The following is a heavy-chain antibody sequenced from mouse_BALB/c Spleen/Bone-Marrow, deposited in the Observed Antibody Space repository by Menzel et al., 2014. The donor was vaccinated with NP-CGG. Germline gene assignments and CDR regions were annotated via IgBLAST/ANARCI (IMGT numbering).Heavy chain of an antibody. D-gene: IGHD2-5*01. V-gene: IGHV1-7*01. CDR1: GYTFTSYW. J-gene: IGHJ3*01. CDR2: INPSTGYT. CDR3: ARSNYPAWFAY. Sequence: QVQLQQSGAELAKPGASVKMSCKASGYTFTSYWMHWVKQRPGQGLEWIGYINPSTGYTEYNQKFKDKATLTADKSSSTAYMQLSSLTSEDSAVYYCARSNYPAWFAYWCQGTLVTVSA.